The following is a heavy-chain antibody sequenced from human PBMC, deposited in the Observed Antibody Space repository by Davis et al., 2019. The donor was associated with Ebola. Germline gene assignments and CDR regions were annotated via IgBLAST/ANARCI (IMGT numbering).Heavy chain of an antibody. J-gene: IGHJ4*02. Sequence: GESLKISCVGSGFTFSTYGMHWVRQAPGKGLEWVAAIWYDGSNQHYADSVKGRFTISRDDSKNTLDLQMNSLRAEDTAVYYCARGSCDSSGCGFDYWGQGKMVTVSS. CDR3: ARGSCDSSGCGFDY. CDR2: IWYDGSNQ. CDR1: GFTFSTYG. D-gene: IGHD3-22*01. V-gene: IGHV3-33*08.